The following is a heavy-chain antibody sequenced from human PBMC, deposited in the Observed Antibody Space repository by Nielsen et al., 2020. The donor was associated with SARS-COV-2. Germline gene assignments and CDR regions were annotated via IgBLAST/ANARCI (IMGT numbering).Heavy chain of an antibody. CDR2: IYYSGST. V-gene: IGHV4-39*01. D-gene: IGHD3-22*01. Sequence: SETLSLTCTVSGGSISSSSYYWGWIRQPPGKGLEWIGSIYYSGSTSYNPSLRSRVTISVDTSKNQFSLSLSSVTAADTAVYYCARHAPGYYDYWGQGTLVTVSS. CDR3: ARHAPGYYDY. J-gene: IGHJ4*02. CDR1: GGSISSSSYY.